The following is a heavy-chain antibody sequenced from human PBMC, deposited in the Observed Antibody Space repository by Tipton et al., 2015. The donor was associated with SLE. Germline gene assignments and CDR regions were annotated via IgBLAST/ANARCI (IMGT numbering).Heavy chain of an antibody. CDR3: ARRTSGYAPDY. V-gene: IGHV4-39*07. CDR1: GGSITSSGFY. D-gene: IGHD5-12*01. CDR2: IDYSGRT. Sequence: GLVKPSETLSLTCTVSGGSITSSGFYWGWFRQPPGKGLEWIGSIDYSGRTYYTPSLKSQLTISVDTSENQFSLILNSVTAADTAFYYCARRTSGYAPDYWGQGTLVTVSS. J-gene: IGHJ4*02.